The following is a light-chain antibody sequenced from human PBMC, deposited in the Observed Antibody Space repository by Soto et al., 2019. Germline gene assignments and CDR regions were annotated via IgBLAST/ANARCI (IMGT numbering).Light chain of an antibody. V-gene: IGKV1-5*03. Sequence: DIQMSQSPSTLSASLGDSVTIXXRASQSVSDWLAWYQHKPGKTPKLXIYKASTLESGVPSRFSGFGAGTDFTLTISSLQPEDFATYYCQQSNIFPLTFGGGTKVDI. CDR1: QSVSDW. CDR2: KAS. CDR3: QQSNIFPLT. J-gene: IGKJ4*01.